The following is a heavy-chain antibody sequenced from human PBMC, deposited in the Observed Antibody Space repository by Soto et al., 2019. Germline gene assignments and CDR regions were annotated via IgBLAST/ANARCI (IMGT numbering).Heavy chain of an antibody. V-gene: IGHV4-39*01. D-gene: IGHD6-13*01. CDR1: GGSISSSSYY. CDR3: ARPALVRHYYYGMDV. J-gene: IGHJ6*02. CDR2: IYYSGST. Sequence: SETLSLTCTVSGGSISSSSYYWGWIRQPPGKGLEWIGSIYYSGSTYYNPSLKSRVTISVDTSKNQFSLKLSSVTAADTAVYYCARPALVRHYYYGMDVWGQGTTVTVSS.